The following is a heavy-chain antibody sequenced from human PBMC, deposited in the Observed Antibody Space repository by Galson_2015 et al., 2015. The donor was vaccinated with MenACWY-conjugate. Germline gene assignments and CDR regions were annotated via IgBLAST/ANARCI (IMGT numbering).Heavy chain of an antibody. CDR2: ISGSGGST. CDR1: GFTFSSYA. CDR3: AKALRGQLLFRKAEAGNWFDP. V-gene: IGHV3-23*01. Sequence: SLRLSCAASGFTFSSYAMSWVRQAPGKGLEWVSAISGSGGSTYYADSVKGRFTISRDNSKNTLYLQMNSLRAEDTAVYYCAKALRGQLLFRKAEAGNWFDPWGQGTLVTVSS. D-gene: IGHD2-2*01. J-gene: IGHJ5*02.